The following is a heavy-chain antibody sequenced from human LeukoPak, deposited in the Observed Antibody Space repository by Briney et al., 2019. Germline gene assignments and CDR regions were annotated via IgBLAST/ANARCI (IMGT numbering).Heavy chain of an antibody. V-gene: IGHV3-7*01. Sequence: GGSLRLSCVGSGFTFSSYWMSWVRQVPGKGLEWVANIKHDGSEKYYVDSVKGQFTISRDDAKNSLNLQMNSLRAEDTAVYYCARGRLGDYWGQGTLVTVSS. J-gene: IGHJ4*02. CDR3: ARGRLGDY. CDR2: IKHDGSEK. CDR1: GFTFSSYW. D-gene: IGHD3-22*01.